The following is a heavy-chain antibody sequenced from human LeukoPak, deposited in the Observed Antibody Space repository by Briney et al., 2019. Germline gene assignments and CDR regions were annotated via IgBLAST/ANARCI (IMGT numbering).Heavy chain of an antibody. CDR1: GFTFSSYA. Sequence: GGSLRLSCAAPGFTFSSYAMSWVRQAPGKGLEWVSAISGSGGSTHHADSVKGRFTISRDKSENTLYLQMNSLRAEDTAVYYCAKGVGSSSWYKFDCWGQGTLVTVSS. V-gene: IGHV3-23*01. CDR3: AKGVGSSSWYKFDC. J-gene: IGHJ4*02. CDR2: ISGSGGST. D-gene: IGHD6-13*01.